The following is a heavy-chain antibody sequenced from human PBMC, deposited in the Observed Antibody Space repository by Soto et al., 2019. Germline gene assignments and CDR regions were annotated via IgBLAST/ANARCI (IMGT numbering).Heavy chain of an antibody. CDR1: GGSFSGYY. CDR3: ARRWGPGIAAAGTTGGTNYYYYYGMDV. CDR2: INHSGST. D-gene: IGHD6-13*01. Sequence: SETLSLTCAVYGGSFSGYYWSWIRPPPGKGLEWIGEINHSGSTNYNPSLKSRVTISVDTSKNQFSLKLSSVTAADTAVYYCARRWGPGIAAAGTTGGTNYYYYYGMDVWGQGTTVTVSS. J-gene: IGHJ6*02. V-gene: IGHV4-34*01.